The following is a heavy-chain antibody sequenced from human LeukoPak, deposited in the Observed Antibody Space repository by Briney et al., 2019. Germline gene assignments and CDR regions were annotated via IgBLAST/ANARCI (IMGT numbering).Heavy chain of an antibody. CDR2: IFYSGTT. CDR1: GGSLSSSSYY. D-gene: IGHD5-12*01. V-gene: IGHV4-39*01. Sequence: SETLSLTCTVSGGSLSSSSYYWAWLRQPPGKGLEWIGSIFYSGTTFYNPSLKSRVTIFVDTSKNQFSLELNSVTAADTAVYYCARRDIVTTINTWGQGTLVTVSS. CDR3: ARRDIVTTINT. J-gene: IGHJ1*01.